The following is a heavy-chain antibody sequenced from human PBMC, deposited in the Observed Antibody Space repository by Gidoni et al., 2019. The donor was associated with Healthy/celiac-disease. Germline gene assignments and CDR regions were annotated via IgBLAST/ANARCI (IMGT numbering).Heavy chain of an antibody. CDR1: GFTFSSYA. D-gene: IGHD3-22*01. Sequence: EVQLLESGGGLVQPGGSLRLSCAASGFTFSSYAMRWVRQAPGKGLEWVSAISGSGGSTYYADSVKGRFTISRDNSKNTLYLQMNSLRAEDTAVYYCAKSPHFYYDSSGRDYWGQGTLVTVSS. CDR2: ISGSGGST. CDR3: AKSPHFYYDSSGRDY. V-gene: IGHV3-23*01. J-gene: IGHJ4*02.